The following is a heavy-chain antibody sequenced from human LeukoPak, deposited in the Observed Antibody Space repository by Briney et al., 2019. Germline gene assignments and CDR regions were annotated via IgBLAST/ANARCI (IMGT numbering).Heavy chain of an antibody. Sequence: PGGSLRLSCAASGFTFSSYAMHWVRQAPGKGLEWVAVISYDGSNKYYADSVKGRFTISRDNSKNTLYLQMNSLRAEDTAVYYCARDRGIVGAATGMLDYWGQGTLVTVSS. D-gene: IGHD1-26*01. CDR2: ISYDGSNK. J-gene: IGHJ4*02. V-gene: IGHV3-30*01. CDR3: ARDRGIVGAATGMLDY. CDR1: GFTFSSYA.